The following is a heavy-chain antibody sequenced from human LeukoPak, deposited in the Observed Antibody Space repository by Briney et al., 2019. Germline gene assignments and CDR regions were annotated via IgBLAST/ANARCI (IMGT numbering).Heavy chain of an antibody. D-gene: IGHD5-18*01. V-gene: IGHV4-59*01. J-gene: IGHJ4*02. Sequence: SETLSLTCTVSGGSISGNYWSWIRQPPGKGLEWIGYIFYSGSTHYNPSLKSRVTISVDTSKNQFSLKLSSVTAADTAVYYCARDSGVYSNGPSFDYWGQGTLVTVSS. CDR1: GGSISGNY. CDR2: IFYSGST. CDR3: ARDSGVYSNGPSFDY.